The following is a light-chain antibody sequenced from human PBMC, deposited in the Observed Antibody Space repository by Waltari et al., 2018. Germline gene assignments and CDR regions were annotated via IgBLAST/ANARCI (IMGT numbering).Light chain of an antibody. CDR2: DTD. Sequence: QAEVTQEPSLTVSPGGTVTLTCGSSTGAVTSTHHPYWFLQKPGQVPRTLIYDTDNKHSWTPARFSGSLLGGKAALTLSGAQPEDEAVYYCSLSFYDIRAFGGGTKLTVL. CDR1: TGAVTSTHH. V-gene: IGLV7-46*01. J-gene: IGLJ3*02. CDR3: SLSFYDIRA.